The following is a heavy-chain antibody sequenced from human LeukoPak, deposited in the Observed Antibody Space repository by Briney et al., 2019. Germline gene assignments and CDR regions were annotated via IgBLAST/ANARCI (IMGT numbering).Heavy chain of an antibody. CDR3: AKDINMYYYDSSGYGY. D-gene: IGHD3-22*01. CDR1: GFTVSSNY. J-gene: IGHJ4*02. Sequence: GGSLRLSCAASGFTVSSNYMSWVRQAPGKGLEWVSAISGSGGSTYYADSVKGRFTISRGNSKNTLYLQMNSLRAEDTAVYYCAKDINMYYYDSSGYGYWGQGTLVTVSS. CDR2: ISGSGGST. V-gene: IGHV3-23*01.